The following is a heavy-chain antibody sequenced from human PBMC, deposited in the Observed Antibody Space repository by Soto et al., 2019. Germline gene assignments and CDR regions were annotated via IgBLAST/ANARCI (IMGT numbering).Heavy chain of an antibody. D-gene: IGHD3-22*01. J-gene: IGHJ4*02. Sequence: GGSLRLSCAASGFTFSSYAMSWVRQAPGKGLEWVSAISGSGGSTYYADSVKGRFTISRYNSKNTLYLQMNSLRAEDTAVYYCAKDHRYYYDSSGYYFDYWGQGTLVTVSS. V-gene: IGHV3-23*01. CDR3: AKDHRYYYDSSGYYFDY. CDR2: ISGSGGST. CDR1: GFTFSSYA.